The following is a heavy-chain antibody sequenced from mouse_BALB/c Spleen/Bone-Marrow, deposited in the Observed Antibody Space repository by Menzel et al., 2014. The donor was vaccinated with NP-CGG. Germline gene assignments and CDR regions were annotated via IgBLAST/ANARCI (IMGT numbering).Heavy chain of an antibody. V-gene: IGHV4-1*02. CDR2: INPDSSTI. CDR1: GVDFRRYW. Sequence: GVDFRRYWMSWVRQAPGKGLEWIGEINPDSSTINYTPSLKDKFIISRDNAKNTLYLRMSKVRSEDTALYYCARNACYAMDFWGQGTSVTVSS. J-gene: IGHJ4*01. CDR3: ARNACYAMDF.